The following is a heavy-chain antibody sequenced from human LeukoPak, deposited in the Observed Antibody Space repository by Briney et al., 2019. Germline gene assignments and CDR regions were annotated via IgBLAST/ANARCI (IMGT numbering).Heavy chain of an antibody. CDR1: GGSISSGDYY. D-gene: IGHD6-13*01. Sequence: SETLSLTCTVSGGSISSGDYYWSWIRQPPGKGLEWIGYLYNSGSTYYNPSLKSRVTISVDTSKNQFSLKLSSVTAADTAVYYCASVSKQQLVHAFDIWGQGTMVTVSS. CDR3: ASVSKQQLVHAFDI. J-gene: IGHJ3*02. CDR2: LYNSGST. V-gene: IGHV4-30-4*01.